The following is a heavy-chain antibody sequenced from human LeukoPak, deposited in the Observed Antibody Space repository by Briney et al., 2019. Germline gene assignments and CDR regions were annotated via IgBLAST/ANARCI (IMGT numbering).Heavy chain of an antibody. CDR1: GGSIGSNNW. CDR2: VHPDGNT. CDR3: ATYYEILTAYTFDS. J-gene: IGHJ4*02. D-gene: IGHD3-9*01. V-gene: IGHV4-4*02. Sequence: SKTLSLTCAVSGGSIGSNNWWSWVRQPPEKGLEWIGEVHPDGNTKYNPSLKSRVAVSMDRTKNQVSLKMTSVTAADTAVYYCATYYEILTAYTFDSWGQGTLVTVSS.